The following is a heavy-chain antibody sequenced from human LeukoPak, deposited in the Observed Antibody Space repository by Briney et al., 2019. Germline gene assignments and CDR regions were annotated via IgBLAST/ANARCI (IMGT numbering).Heavy chain of an antibody. D-gene: IGHD3-10*01. CDR2: ISNNGGAT. Sequence: GGSLRLSCAASGFTFRSYAMRCVRQAPGRGLEWVSGISNNGGATYYADSVGGRFTISRDNSKNTLYLQMNSLRAGDTAIYYCAKVFGTDYFDYWGQGTLVTVSS. CDR1: GFTFRSYA. J-gene: IGHJ4*02. V-gene: IGHV3-23*01. CDR3: AKVFGTDYFDY.